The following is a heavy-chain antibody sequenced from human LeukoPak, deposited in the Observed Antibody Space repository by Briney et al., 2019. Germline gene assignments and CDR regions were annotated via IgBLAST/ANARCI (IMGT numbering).Heavy chain of an antibody. Sequence: GSLRLSCATSGFNFDRYTIHWVRQAPGKGLEWVSLAGWAGGTTFYSDSVRGRFTISRDSGRKSVYLQMNSLTTDDTAFYFCAKELDTMFFDYWGQGALVTVSS. V-gene: IGHV3-43*01. CDR2: AGWAGGTT. D-gene: IGHD3-10*02. CDR3: AKELDTMFFDY. CDR1: GFNFDRYT. J-gene: IGHJ4*02.